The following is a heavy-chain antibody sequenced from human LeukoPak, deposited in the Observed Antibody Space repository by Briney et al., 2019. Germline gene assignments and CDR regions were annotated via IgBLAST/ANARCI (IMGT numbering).Heavy chain of an antibody. CDR2: FDPEDGET. J-gene: IGHJ6*03. CDR3: ATYSDFWSGYSRYYYMDV. Sequence: ASVKVSCKVSGYTLTELSMHWVRQAPGKGLEWMGGFDPEDGETIYAQKFQGRVTMTEDTSTDTAYMELSSLRSEDTAVYYCATYSDFWSGYSRYYYMDVRGKGTTVTVSS. V-gene: IGHV1-24*01. CDR1: GYTLTELS. D-gene: IGHD3/OR15-3a*01.